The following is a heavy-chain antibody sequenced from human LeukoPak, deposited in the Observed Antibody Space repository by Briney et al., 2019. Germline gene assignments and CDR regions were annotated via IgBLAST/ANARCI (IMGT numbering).Heavy chain of an antibody. CDR2: ISAYNGNT. Sequence: VASVKVSCKASGGTFSSYAISWVRQAPGQGLEWMGWISAYNGNTNYAQKLQGRVTMTTDTSTSTAYMELRSLRSDDTAVYYCARDRGSGGSILFDYWGQGTLVTVSS. CDR1: GGTFSSYA. V-gene: IGHV1-18*01. CDR3: ARDRGSGGSILFDY. D-gene: IGHD3-16*01. J-gene: IGHJ4*02.